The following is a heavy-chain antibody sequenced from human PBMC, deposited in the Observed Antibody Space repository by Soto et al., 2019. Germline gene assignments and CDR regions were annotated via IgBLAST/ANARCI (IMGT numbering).Heavy chain of an antibody. CDR3: TGCCSTSCYPPWGLRHFDH. CDR1: GHSISSGCY. Sequence: PSETLSLTCDVSGHSISSGCYWGWIRHSPGEGQQWIGSIYQSGTSNYNPSLKSRVAISIDTSKNHFSLRLTSVTAADTAVYFCTGCCSTSCYPPWGLRHFDHWGRGTLVTVSS. V-gene: IGHV4-38-2*01. D-gene: IGHD2-2*01. CDR2: IYQSGTS. J-gene: IGHJ4*02.